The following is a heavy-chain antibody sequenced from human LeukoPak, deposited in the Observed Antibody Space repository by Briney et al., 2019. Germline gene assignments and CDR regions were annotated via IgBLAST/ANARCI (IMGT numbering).Heavy chain of an antibody. D-gene: IGHD4-17*01. CDR1: GFTFTGYG. Sequence: PGGSLRLSCAASGFTFTGYGFHWVRQAPGKGLEWVAVVWYDGTRKYYADSVKGRFTVSRDNSENTVYLQISGLRAEDTAVYYCARDTDTTSHHGRFDPWGQGTLVTVSS. CDR3: ARDTDTTSHHGRFDP. CDR2: VWYDGTRK. J-gene: IGHJ5*02. V-gene: IGHV3-33*01.